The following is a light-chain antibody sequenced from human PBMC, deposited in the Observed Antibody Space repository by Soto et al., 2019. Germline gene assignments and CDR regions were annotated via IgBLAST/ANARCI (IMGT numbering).Light chain of an antibody. J-gene: IGLJ3*02. Sequence: QSALTQPRSVSGSPGQSVTISCTGTSSDVGGYNYVSWYQQHPGKAPILMIYDVSKRPSGVPDRFSGSKSGNTASLTISGLQAEDEADYYCCSYAGSSTLLFGGGTQLTVL. CDR2: DVS. CDR1: SSDVGGYNY. V-gene: IGLV2-11*01. CDR3: CSYAGSSTLL.